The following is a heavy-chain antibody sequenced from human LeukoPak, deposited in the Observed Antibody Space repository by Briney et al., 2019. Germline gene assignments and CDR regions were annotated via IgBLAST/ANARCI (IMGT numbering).Heavy chain of an antibody. V-gene: IGHV4-34*01. CDR2: INHSGST. J-gene: IGHJ2*01. CDR3: ARDPSWYFDL. CDR1: GGSFSGYY. Sequence: PSETLSLTCAVYGGSFSGYYWSWIRQPPGKGLEWIGEINHSGSTNYNPSLKSRVTISVDTSKNQFSLKLSSVTAADTAVYYCARDPSWYFDLWGRGTLVTVSS.